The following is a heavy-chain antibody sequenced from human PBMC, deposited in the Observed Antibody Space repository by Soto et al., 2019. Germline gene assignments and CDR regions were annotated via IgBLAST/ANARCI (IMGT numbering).Heavy chain of an antibody. V-gene: IGHV1-69*06. J-gene: IGHJ4*02. CDR3: ARASAHYDILTGLNY. D-gene: IGHD3-9*01. CDR2: IIPIFGTA. Sequence: SVKVSCKASGGTFSSYAISWVRQAPGQGLEWMGGIIPIFGTANYAQKFQGRVTITADKSTSTAYMELSSLRSEDTAVYYCARASAHYDILTGLNYWGQGTLVTVSS. CDR1: GGTFSSYA.